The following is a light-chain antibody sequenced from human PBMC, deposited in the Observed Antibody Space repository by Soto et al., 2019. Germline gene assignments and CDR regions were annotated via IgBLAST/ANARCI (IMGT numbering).Light chain of an antibody. J-gene: IGKJ2*01. CDR3: QQYSDRPPYT. Sequence: EIVMTQSPATLSVSPGERATLSCRASQSVTSNLAWYQQRPGQAPRLLIYGASTRATGVPARFSGSGSGTEFTLPISSLQSDDFAVYHCQQYSDRPPYTFGQGTKLEIK. V-gene: IGKV3-15*01. CDR1: QSVTSN. CDR2: GAS.